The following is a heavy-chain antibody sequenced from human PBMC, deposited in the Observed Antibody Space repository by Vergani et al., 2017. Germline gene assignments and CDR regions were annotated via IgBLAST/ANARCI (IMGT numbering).Heavy chain of an antibody. CDR1: ADSISSGSYY. Sequence: QLQLQQSGPGLVKPSETLFLTCTVSADSISSGSYYWGWIRQPPGKSLEWIGSIYYSGLTYYNPSLKSRVAISVDTSKNQFSLKLTSVTAADTATDYCARDWDCSSVDCYSPPPESWYFDLWGRGTLVTVSS. J-gene: IGHJ2*01. D-gene: IGHD2-21*02. CDR3: ARDWDCSSVDCYSPPPESWYFDL. CDR2: IYYSGLT. V-gene: IGHV4-39*07.